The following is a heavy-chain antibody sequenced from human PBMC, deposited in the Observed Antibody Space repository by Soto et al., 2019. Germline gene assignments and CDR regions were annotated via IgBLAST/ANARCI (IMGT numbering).Heavy chain of an antibody. J-gene: IGHJ4*02. CDR1: GYTFTGYY. CDR2: INPNSGGT. Sequence: QVQLVQSGAEVKKPGASVKVSCKASGYTFTGYYMHWVRQAPGQGLEWMGWINPNSGGTNYAQKFQGSVTMTRETSISTAYMELSRLRADDTAVYYCAGGFGDTYGGGFDYWGQGTLVTVSS. CDR3: AGGFGDTYGGGFDY. V-gene: IGHV1-2*02. D-gene: IGHD3-10*01.